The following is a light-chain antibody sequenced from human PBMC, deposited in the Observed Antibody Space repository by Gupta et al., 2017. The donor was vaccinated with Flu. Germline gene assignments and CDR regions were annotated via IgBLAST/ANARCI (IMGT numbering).Light chain of an antibody. CDR3: ASWDDSLSGGV. CDR2: SDH. CDR1: SSNIGTNF. J-gene: IGLJ3*02. Sequence: HSVLPHLPSTSGTPGQRATISCSGSSSNIGTNFVNWYQQLPGKAPILLIYSDHQRPSGVPDRFSGSKSGTSASLVISVLQSGDEADYYCASWDDSLSGGVFGGGTKLTVL. V-gene: IGLV1-44*01.